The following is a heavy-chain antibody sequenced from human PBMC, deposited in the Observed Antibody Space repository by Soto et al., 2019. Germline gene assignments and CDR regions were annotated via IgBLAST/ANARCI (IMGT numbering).Heavy chain of an antibody. D-gene: IGHD2-2*01. CDR1: GYTFTGYA. J-gene: IGHJ4*02. V-gene: IGHV1-3*01. Sequence: GASVQVSCQASGYTFTGYAMHWVRQAPGQRLEWMGWINAGNGNTKYSQKFQGRVTMTRDTSTSTVYMELSSPRSEDTAVYYCARSHTISPYFDYWGQGTLVTVSS. CDR3: ARSHTISPYFDY. CDR2: INAGNGNT.